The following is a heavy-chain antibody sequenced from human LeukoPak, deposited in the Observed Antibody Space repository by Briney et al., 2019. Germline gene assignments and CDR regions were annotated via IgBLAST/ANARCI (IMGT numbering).Heavy chain of an antibody. J-gene: IGHJ2*01. CDR2: IYHSGST. CDR3: ARVLGQWLVPSRDFDL. D-gene: IGHD6-19*01. V-gene: IGHV4-30-2*01. Sequence: SETLSLTCTVSGGSISSGGYYWSWIRQPPGKGLEWIGYIYHSGSTYYNPSLKSRVTISVDKPKNQFSLKLSSVTAADTAVYYCARVLGQWLVPSRDFDLWGRGTLVTVSS. CDR1: GGSISSGGYY.